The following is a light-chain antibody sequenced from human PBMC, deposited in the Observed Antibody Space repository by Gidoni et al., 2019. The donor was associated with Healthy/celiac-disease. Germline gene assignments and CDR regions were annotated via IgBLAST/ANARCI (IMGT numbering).Light chain of an antibody. Sequence: QSALTQPASVSGSPGQLITLSCTGTSSDVGGYTYVSWYQQHPGKAPKLMIYEVSTRPSGVSNRFSGSKSGNTASLTISGLQAEDEADYYCSSYTSSSTLVFGGGTKLTVL. V-gene: IGLV2-14*01. CDR3: SSYTSSSTLV. CDR1: SSDVGGYTY. J-gene: IGLJ2*01. CDR2: EVS.